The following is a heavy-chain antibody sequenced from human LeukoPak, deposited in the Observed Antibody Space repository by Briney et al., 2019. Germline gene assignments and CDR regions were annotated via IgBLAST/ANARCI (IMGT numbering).Heavy chain of an antibody. J-gene: IGHJ4*02. Sequence: PEGSLRLSCAASGFTFSSYAMHWVRQAPGKGLEFVSAISSNGGSTYYANSVKGRFTISRDNSKNTLYLQVGSLRAEDMAVYYCARGFPSPDKRPCWGQGTLVTVSS. V-gene: IGHV3-64*01. D-gene: IGHD3-10*01. CDR3: ARGFPSPDKRPC. CDR1: GFTFSSYA. CDR2: ISSNGGST.